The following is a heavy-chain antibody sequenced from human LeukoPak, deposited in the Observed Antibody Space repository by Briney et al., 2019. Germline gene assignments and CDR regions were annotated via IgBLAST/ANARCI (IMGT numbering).Heavy chain of an antibody. CDR1: GFTFSSYG. Sequence: PGGSLRLSCAASGFTFSSYGMSWIRQPPGKGLEWIGYVDHTGSTKFNPSLNGRVSISRDTSNNFFPLRLRSVTAADTAVYFCARGRVSSSTWYSTYYYFFYMDFWGKGTTVTVSS. CDR3: ARGRVSSSTWYSTYYYFFYMDF. J-gene: IGHJ6*03. CDR2: VDHTGST. V-gene: IGHV4-59*01. D-gene: IGHD4-11*01.